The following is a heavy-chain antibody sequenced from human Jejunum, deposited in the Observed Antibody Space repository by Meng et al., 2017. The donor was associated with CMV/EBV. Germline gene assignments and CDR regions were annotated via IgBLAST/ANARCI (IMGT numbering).Heavy chain of an antibody. D-gene: IGHD1-26*01. Sequence: SGYTFTDYYIQWVRQAPGQGLEWMGWINPKSGGTNSEQKFQGRVTLTRDRSIGSAYMELSRLTSDDTAMYYCARDLNESGTYSPFESWGQGTLVTVSS. CDR2: INPKSGGT. CDR3: ARDLNESGTYSPFES. CDR1: GYTFTDYY. V-gene: IGHV1-2*02. J-gene: IGHJ5*01.